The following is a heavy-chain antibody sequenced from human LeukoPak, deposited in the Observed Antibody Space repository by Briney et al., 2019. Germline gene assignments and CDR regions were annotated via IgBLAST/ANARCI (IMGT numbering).Heavy chain of an antibody. CDR2: IRSKANSYAT. V-gene: IGHV3-73*01. CDR3: TYARITIFGVVDY. J-gene: IGHJ4*02. D-gene: IGHD3-3*01. Sequence: GGPLTLSCAASGLTFSGSAMHWLPQASGKGLEWVGRIRSKANSYATAYAGSVKCRFTISRDDSKNTAYLQMNSLKTEDTAVYYCTYARITIFGVVDYWGQGTLVTVSS. CDR1: GLTFSGSA.